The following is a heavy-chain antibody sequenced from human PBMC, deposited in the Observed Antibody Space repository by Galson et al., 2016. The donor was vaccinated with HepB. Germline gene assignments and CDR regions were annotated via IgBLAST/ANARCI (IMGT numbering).Heavy chain of an antibody. D-gene: IGHD4/OR15-4a*01. CDR3: ARVFITQASGANSRVYYGMDF. CDR1: GGSISGGGYF. V-gene: IGHV4-31*03. Sequence: LSLTCTVSGGSISGGGYFWSWLRQHPGKGLEWIGHIYYRGGTNYNPSLKSRLTLSVDTSKNQFSLNLSSVTAADTAVYYCARVFITQASGANSRVYYGMDFWGQGTTVTVSS. J-gene: IGHJ6*02. CDR2: IYYRGGT.